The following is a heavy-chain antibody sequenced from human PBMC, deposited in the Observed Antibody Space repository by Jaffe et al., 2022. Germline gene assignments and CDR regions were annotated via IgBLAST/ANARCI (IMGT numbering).Heavy chain of an antibody. V-gene: IGHV3-23*01. CDR3: AKAPQWYYYGSGSLEDDY. Sequence: EVQLLESGGGLVQPGGSLRLSCAASGFTFSSYAMSWVRQAPGKGLEWVSAISGSGGSTYYADSVKGRFTISRDNSKNTLYLQMNSLRAEDTAVYYCAKAPQWYYYGSGSLEDDYWGQGTLVTVSS. CDR1: GFTFSSYA. CDR2: ISGSGGST. D-gene: IGHD3-10*01. J-gene: IGHJ4*02.